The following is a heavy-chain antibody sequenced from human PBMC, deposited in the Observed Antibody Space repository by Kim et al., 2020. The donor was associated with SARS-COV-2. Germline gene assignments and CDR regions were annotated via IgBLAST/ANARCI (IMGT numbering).Heavy chain of an antibody. V-gene: IGHV4-39*01. CDR1: GGSISSSSYY. CDR3: ARRTELLWFGELSDWF. CDR2: IYYSGST. J-gene: IGHJ5*01. Sequence: SETLSLTCTVSGGSISSSSYYWGWIRQPPGKGLEWIGSIYYSGSTYYNPSLKSRVTISVDTSKNQFSLKLSSVTAADTAVYYCARRTELLWFGELSDWF. D-gene: IGHD3-10*01.